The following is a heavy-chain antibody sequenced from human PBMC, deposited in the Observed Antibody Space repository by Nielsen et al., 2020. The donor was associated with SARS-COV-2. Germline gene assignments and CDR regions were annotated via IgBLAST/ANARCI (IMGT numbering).Heavy chain of an antibody. CDR3: AIETEGGYSYGLWY. D-gene: IGHD5-18*01. Sequence: SVKVSCKASGGTFSSYAISWVRQAPGQGLEWMGRIIPILGIANCAQKFQGRVTITADKSTSTAYMELSSLRSEDTAVYYCAIETEGGYSYGLWYWGQGTLVTVSS. CDR1: GGTFSSYA. CDR2: IIPILGIA. V-gene: IGHV1-69*04. J-gene: IGHJ4*02.